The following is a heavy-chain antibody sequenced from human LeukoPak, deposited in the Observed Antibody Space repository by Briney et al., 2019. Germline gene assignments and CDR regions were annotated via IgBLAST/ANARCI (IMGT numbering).Heavy chain of an antibody. CDR2: INGDASST. CDR1: GLTLSGYW. D-gene: IGHD5-18*01. V-gene: IGHV3-74*01. Sequence: RGSLRLSCAASGLTLSGYWMHWVRQAPGKGLVWVSRINGDASSTSYADSVKGRFTISRDNAKSTLYLQMNSLRVEDTAVYYCARARGNTYGYFEYWGQGTLVTVSS. J-gene: IGHJ4*02. CDR3: ARARGNTYGYFEY.